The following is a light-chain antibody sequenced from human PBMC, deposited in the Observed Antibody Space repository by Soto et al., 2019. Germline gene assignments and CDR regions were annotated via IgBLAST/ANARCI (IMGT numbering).Light chain of an antibody. CDR2: DVT. Sequence: QSALTQPRSVSGSPGQSVTISCTGTSSDVGGYNYVSWYQQHPGKAPKLMVYDVTKRPSGVPDRFSGSKSGNMASLTISGLQADDEADYYCFSYAGSTRVFGGGTKVTVL. J-gene: IGLJ2*01. CDR3: FSYAGSTRV. V-gene: IGLV2-11*01. CDR1: SSDVGGYNY.